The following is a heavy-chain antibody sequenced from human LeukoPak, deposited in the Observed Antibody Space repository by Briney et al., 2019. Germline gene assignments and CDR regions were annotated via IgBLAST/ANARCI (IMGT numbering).Heavy chain of an antibody. D-gene: IGHD2-2*01. V-gene: IGHV1-18*01. CDR3: AREWGYIVVVPAAMGAFDI. J-gene: IGHJ3*02. CDR1: GGTFSSYA. Sequence: ASVKVSCKASGGTFSSYAISWVRQAPGQGLEWMGGISAYYGNTNYAQKLQGRVTMTTDTSTSTAYMELRSLRSDDTAVYYCAREWGYIVVVPAAMGAFDIWGQGTMVTVSS. CDR2: ISAYYGNT.